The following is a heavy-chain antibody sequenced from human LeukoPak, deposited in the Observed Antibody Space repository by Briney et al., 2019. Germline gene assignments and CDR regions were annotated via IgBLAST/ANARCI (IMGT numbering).Heavy chain of an antibody. CDR1: GFTFSSYE. V-gene: IGHV3-48*03. Sequence: PGGSLRLSCAASGFTFSSYEMNWVRQAPGKGLEWVSYISSSGSTIYYADSVKGRFTISRDNAKNSLYLQMTSLRAEDTAVYYCARDTPDYDILTGYYINYFDYWGQGTLVTVSS. CDR2: ISSSGSTI. J-gene: IGHJ4*02. D-gene: IGHD3-9*01. CDR3: ARDTPDYDILTGYYINYFDY.